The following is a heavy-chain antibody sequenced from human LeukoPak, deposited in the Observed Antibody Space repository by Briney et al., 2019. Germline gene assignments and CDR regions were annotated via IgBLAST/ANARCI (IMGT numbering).Heavy chain of an antibody. Sequence: PGGTLRLSCAASGFTFTNHGMSWVRQALGKGLEWVSDITGSGDRTYYADSVKGRFTISRDNSKNTLYLQMNSLRAEDTALYYCARGHDSSSWFDAFDIWGQGTMVTVSS. V-gene: IGHV3-23*01. CDR2: ITGSGDRT. J-gene: IGHJ3*02. D-gene: IGHD6-13*01. CDR1: GFTFTNHG. CDR3: ARGHDSSSWFDAFDI.